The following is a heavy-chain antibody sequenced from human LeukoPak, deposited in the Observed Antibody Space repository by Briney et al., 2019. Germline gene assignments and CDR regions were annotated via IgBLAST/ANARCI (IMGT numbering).Heavy chain of an antibody. J-gene: IGHJ4*02. V-gene: IGHV3-23*01. CDR2: ISGSGGST. D-gene: IGHD5-12*01. CDR3: AKIVATITEPTVFDY. CDR1: GFTFSSYA. Sequence: GGSLRLSCSASGFTFSSYAMSWVRQAPGKGLEWVSAISGSGGSTYYADSVKGRFTISRDNSKNTLYLQMNSLRAEDTAVYYCAKIVATITEPTVFDYWGQGTLVTVSS.